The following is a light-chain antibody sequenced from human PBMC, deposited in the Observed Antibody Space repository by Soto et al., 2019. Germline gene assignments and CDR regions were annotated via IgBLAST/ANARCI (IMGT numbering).Light chain of an antibody. Sequence: DIQMTQSPSSLSASVGDRVTITCRASQGISSYLAWYQQKPGKVPKVLIYAASTLQSGVPSRFSGSGSGTEFTLTISSPQPEDVATDYCQKYYSAPETFGQGTKVEIK. CDR3: QKYYSAPET. CDR2: AAS. V-gene: IGKV1-27*01. J-gene: IGKJ1*01. CDR1: QGISSY.